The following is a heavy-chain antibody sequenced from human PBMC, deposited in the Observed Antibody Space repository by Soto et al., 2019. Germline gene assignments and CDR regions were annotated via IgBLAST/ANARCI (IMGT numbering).Heavy chain of an antibody. CDR1: GGTFSSYN. CDR2: IIPILGIA. CDR3: ARGGSGYPTLFDY. V-gene: IGHV1-69*02. J-gene: IGHJ4*02. Sequence: QVQLVQSGAEVKKPGSSVKVSCKASGGTFSSYNISWVRQAPGQGLEWMGRIIPILGIANYAQKFQGRVTITADKSTSTAYMELSSLRSEDTAVYYCARGGSGYPTLFDYWGQGTLVTVSS. D-gene: IGHD3-3*01.